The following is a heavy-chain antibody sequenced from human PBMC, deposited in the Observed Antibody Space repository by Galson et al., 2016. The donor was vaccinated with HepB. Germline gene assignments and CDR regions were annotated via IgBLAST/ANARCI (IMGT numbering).Heavy chain of an antibody. J-gene: IGHJ4*02. D-gene: IGHD2-21*02. CDR3: ARDNVAYCGRDCNWGLFEY. CDR2: IWYDESSK. V-gene: IGHV3-33*01. CDR1: GFTFSSYG. Sequence: SLRLSCAASGFTFSSYGMHWVRQAPGKGLEWVAVIWYDESSKYHEDSVKGRFTISRDNSKETLYLQMNSLRAEDTAVYYCARDNVAYCGRDCNWGLFEYWGQGTLVTVSS.